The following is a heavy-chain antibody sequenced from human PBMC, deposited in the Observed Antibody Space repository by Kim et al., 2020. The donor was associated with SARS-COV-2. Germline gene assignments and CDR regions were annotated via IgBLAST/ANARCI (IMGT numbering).Heavy chain of an antibody. CDR1: GFTFSSYW. D-gene: IGHD3-10*01. J-gene: IGHJ3*02. V-gene: IGHV3-74*01. CDR2: INSDGSST. Sequence: GGSLRLSCAASGFTFSSYWMHWVRQAPGKGLVWVSRINSDGSSTSYADSVKGRFTISRDNAKNTLYLQMNSLRAEDTAVYYCARSGRWGSGRDDAFDIWGQGTMVTVSS. CDR3: ARSGRWGSGRDDAFDI.